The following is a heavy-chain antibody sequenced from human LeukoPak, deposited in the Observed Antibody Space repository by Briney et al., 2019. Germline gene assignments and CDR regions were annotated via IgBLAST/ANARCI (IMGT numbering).Heavy chain of an antibody. CDR2: INPSGGST. CDR3: ASLFSSGPLGGP. D-gene: IGHD3-22*01. Sequence: ASVKVSCKASGYTFTSYYMHWVRQAPRQGLEWMGIINPSGGSTSYAQKFQGRVTMTRDTSTSTVYMELSSLRSEDTAVYYCASLFSSGPLGGPWGQGTLVTVSS. V-gene: IGHV1-46*01. CDR1: GYTFTSYY. J-gene: IGHJ5*02.